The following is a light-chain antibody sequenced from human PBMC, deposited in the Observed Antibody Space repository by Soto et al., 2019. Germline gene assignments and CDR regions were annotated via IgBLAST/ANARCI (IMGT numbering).Light chain of an antibody. V-gene: IGLV2-14*01. CDR1: SSDVGGYDF. CDR3: SSYTNWGGWV. Sequence: QSVLTQPASVSGSPGQSITISCTGTSSDVGGYDFVSWYQHHPGKVPKLMIYAVIYRPSGVSNRFSGSKSGNTASLTISGLQAEDEADYYCSSYTNWGGWVFGGGTKLTVL. J-gene: IGLJ3*02. CDR2: AVI.